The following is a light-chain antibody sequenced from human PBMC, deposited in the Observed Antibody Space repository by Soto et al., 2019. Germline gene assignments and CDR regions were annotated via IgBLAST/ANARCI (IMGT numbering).Light chain of an antibody. CDR2: GVS. J-gene: IGLJ2*01. CDR3: SSYAGISVV. CDR1: SSDVGSYNL. V-gene: IGLV2-8*01. Sequence: QSALTQPPSASGSPGQSVTISCTGTSSDVGSYNLVSWHQQHPGKAPKVMIYGVSQRPSGVPDRFSGSKSGNTASLTVSGLQAEDAADYYCSSYAGISVVFGAGTKVTVL.